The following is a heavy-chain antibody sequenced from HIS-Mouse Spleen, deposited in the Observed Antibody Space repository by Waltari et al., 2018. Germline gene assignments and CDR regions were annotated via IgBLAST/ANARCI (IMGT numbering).Heavy chain of an antibody. D-gene: IGHD7-27*01. CDR1: GYPFTSYD. V-gene: IGHV1-8*01. J-gene: IGHJ4*02. CDR3: ARGLTGDLDY. CDR2: MNPNSGNT. Sequence: HVQLVQSGAEVKKPGSSVKVPGTASGYPFTSYDINCVRQATAQGLAWMGWMNPNSGNTGYAQKFQGRVTMTRNTSISTAYMELSSLRSEDTAVYYCARGLTGDLDYWGQGTLVTVSS.